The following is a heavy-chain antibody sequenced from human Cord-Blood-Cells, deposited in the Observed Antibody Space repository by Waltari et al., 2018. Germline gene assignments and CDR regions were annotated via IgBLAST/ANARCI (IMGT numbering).Heavy chain of an antibody. Sequence: EVQLVAPGGGLTQPGGSLRFSCAASGFTVSSTSLSWVRQAPGKGLEWVSVSYSGGSTYYADSVKGRCTIARDNSKNTLYLQMNSLRAEDTAVYYCARDSYSSSSFWGQGTMVTVSS. V-gene: IGHV3-53*01. J-gene: IGHJ3*01. CDR2: SYSGGST. CDR1: GFTVSSTS. D-gene: IGHD6-6*01. CDR3: ARDSYSSSSF.